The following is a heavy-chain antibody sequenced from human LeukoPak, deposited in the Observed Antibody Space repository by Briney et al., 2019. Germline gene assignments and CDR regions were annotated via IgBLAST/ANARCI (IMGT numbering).Heavy chain of an antibody. Sequence: GGSLRLSCAASGFIFSNVWMSWVRQAPGKGLEWVANIKQDGSQNYYVDSVKGRFTISRDTARNSLHLQINSLRAEDTAMYYCAIEGSGRSLDPWGQGTLVTVPS. D-gene: IGHD3-3*01. J-gene: IGHJ5*02. CDR2: IKQDGSQN. CDR1: GFIFSNVW. V-gene: IGHV3-7*01. CDR3: AIEGSGRSLDP.